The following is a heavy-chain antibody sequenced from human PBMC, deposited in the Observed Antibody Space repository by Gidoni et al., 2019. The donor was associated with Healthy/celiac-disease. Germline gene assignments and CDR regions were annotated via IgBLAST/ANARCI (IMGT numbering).Heavy chain of an antibody. CDR3: TTADTYYYDSSGYSGVGY. D-gene: IGHD3-22*01. Sequence: EVQLVESGGGLVKPGGSLRLSCAASGFTFSNAWISWVRQAPGKGLEWVGSIKSKTDGGTTDYAAPVKGRFTISRDDSKNTLYLQMNSLKTEDTAVYYCTTADTYYYDSSGYSGVGYWGQGTLVTVSS. CDR1: GFTFSNAW. V-gene: IGHV3-15*01. CDR2: IKSKTDGGTT. J-gene: IGHJ4*02.